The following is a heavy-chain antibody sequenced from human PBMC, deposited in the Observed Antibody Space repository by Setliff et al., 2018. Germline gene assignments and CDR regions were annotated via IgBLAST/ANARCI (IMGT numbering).Heavy chain of an antibody. Sequence: ASVKVSCKASGYTFTGYYMYWVRQATGQGPEWMGWLNPSSGNTGYAPKFQGRVTITRSTSLSTAYMELSSLRSEDTAIYYCARAHSGSDFHDPFDIWGQGAMVTVSS. V-gene: IGHV1-8*03. J-gene: IGHJ3*02. CDR3: ARAHSGSDFHDPFDI. CDR2: LNPSSGNT. D-gene: IGHD1-26*01. CDR1: GYTFTGYY.